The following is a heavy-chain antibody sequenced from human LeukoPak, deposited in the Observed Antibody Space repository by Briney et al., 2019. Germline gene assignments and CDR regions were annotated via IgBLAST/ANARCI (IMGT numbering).Heavy chain of an antibody. CDR2: ISSSSSFI. D-gene: IGHD5-12*01. CDR3: AKDSNTGGYSFGS. V-gene: IGHV3-21*04. Sequence: GGSLRLSCAASGFTFSSYAMSWVRQAPGKGLEWVSSISSSSSFIYYADSLKGRFTISRDNGKNSLSLEMNSLRTEDTALYYCAKDSNTGGYSFGSWGQGTLVTVTS. J-gene: IGHJ4*02. CDR1: GFTFSSYA.